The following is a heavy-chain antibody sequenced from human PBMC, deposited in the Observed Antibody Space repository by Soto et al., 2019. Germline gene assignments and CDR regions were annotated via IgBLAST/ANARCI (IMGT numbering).Heavy chain of an antibody. D-gene: IGHD3-10*01. J-gene: IGHJ6*02. V-gene: IGHV5-51*01. CDR3: AGGGVRGVITRTRDYYGMDV. Sequence: GESLKISCKGSGYSFTSYWIGWVRQMPGKGLEWMGIIYPGDSDTRYSPSFQGQVTISADKSISTAYLQWSSLKASDTAMYYCAGGGVRGVITRTRDYYGMDVWGHGTPVTASS. CDR2: IYPGDSDT. CDR1: GYSFTSYW.